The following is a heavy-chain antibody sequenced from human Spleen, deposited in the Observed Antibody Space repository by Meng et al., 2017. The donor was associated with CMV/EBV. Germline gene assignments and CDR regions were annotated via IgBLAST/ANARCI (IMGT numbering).Heavy chain of an antibody. CDR1: GGSISSSSYY. CDR3: ARGSKWVAAVGSYYYYGLDV. J-gene: IGHJ6*02. D-gene: IGHD6-13*01. V-gene: IGHV4-39*07. CDR2: IYYSGST. Sequence: SETLSLTCTVSGGSISSSSYYWGWIRQPPGKGLEWIGSIYYSGSTYDNPSLKSRVTISVDTSKNQFSLKLSSVTAADTAVYYCARGSKWVAAVGSYYYYGLDVWGQGTTVTVSS.